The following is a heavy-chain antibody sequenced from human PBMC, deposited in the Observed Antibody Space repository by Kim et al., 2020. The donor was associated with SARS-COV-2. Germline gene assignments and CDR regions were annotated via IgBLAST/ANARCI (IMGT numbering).Heavy chain of an antibody. CDR1: GFSFSTYW. CDR2: IKQDGSEK. J-gene: IGHJ4*02. V-gene: IGHV3-7*01. CDR3: VRLPGNGDFRAFDY. D-gene: IGHD3-10*01. Sequence: GGSLRLSCAASGFSFSTYWMTWARQAPGKGLEWLANIKQDGSEKNYVDSVRGRFTISRDNAKNSLDLQMDSLRAEDTAVYYCVRLPGNGDFRAFDYWGPGVLVTVSS.